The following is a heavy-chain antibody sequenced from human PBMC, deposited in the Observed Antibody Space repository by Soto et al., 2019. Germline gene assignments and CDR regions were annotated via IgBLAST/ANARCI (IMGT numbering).Heavy chain of an antibody. V-gene: IGHV3-11*01. CDR1: GFTFGDYY. Sequence: GGALRLCNAASGFTFGDYYISWIRQAPKKGLEWVAYISSSGSTIYYADSVKGRFTIPRDNAKNSLYLQMNSLRAEDTAVYYCAGMPYYDILTGRRIDYWGQGTLVTVSS. J-gene: IGHJ4*02. CDR2: ISSSGSTI. CDR3: AGMPYYDILTGRRIDY. D-gene: IGHD3-9*01.